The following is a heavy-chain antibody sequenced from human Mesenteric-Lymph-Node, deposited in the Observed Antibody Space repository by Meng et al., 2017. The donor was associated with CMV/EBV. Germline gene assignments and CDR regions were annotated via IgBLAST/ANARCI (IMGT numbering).Heavy chain of an antibody. CDR2: VRYDGSNK. CDR1: GFTFSTYG. CDR3: ARDREYDFWRGNGMDV. D-gene: IGHD3-3*01. J-gene: IGHJ6*02. Sequence: GESLKISCAASGFTFSTYGMHWVRQAPGKGLEWVAFVRYDGSNKYYADSVRGRFTISRDNSKNTLYLRMNSLRAEDTAVYSCARDREYDFWRGNGMDVWGQGTTVTVSS. V-gene: IGHV3-30*02.